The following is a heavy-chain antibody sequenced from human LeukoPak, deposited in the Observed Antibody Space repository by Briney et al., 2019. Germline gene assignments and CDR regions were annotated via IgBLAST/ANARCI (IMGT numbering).Heavy chain of an antibody. D-gene: IGHD3-10*01. V-gene: IGHV3-21*01. CDR2: ISSSSSYI. J-gene: IGHJ4*02. Sequence: PGGSLRLSCAASGFTFSSYSMNWVRQAPGKGLEWVSSISSSSSYIYYADSVKGRCTISRDNAKNSLYLQMNSLRAEDTAVYYCARGASYGSDSLRVDYWGQGTLVTVSS. CDR3: ARGASYGSDSLRVDY. CDR1: GFTFSSYS.